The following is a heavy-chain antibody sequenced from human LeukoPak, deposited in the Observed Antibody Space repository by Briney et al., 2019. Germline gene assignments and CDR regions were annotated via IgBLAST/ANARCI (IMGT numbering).Heavy chain of an antibody. CDR2: INHSGST. Sequence: SETLSLTCAVYGGSFSGYYWNWIRQPPGKGREWIGEINHSGSTSYNPSFKSRVTISVDTSKNQFSLKLSSVTAADTAVYYCARVYLANDAFDVWGQGTMVTVSS. CDR1: GGSFSGYY. CDR3: ARVYLANDAFDV. J-gene: IGHJ3*01. V-gene: IGHV4-34*01. D-gene: IGHD2/OR15-2a*01.